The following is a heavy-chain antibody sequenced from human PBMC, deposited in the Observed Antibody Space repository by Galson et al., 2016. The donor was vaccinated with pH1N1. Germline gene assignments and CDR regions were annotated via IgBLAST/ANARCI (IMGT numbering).Heavy chain of an antibody. CDR1: GFSFSNYG. CDR3: AKDQYSGFDDEAFDQ. Sequence: SLRLSCAASGFSFSNYGMHWVRQAPGKGLEWVAVVSQDGTYKDYADSVKGRFTISRDKSRRTLLLHMNSLRPEDTAVYYCAKDQYSGFDDEAFDQWGQGTLVTVSS. V-gene: IGHV3-30*18. CDR2: VSQDGTYK. D-gene: IGHD5-12*01. J-gene: IGHJ4*02.